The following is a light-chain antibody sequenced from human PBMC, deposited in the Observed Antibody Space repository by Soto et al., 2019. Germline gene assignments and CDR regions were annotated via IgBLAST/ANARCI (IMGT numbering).Light chain of an antibody. CDR1: QTISSW. Sequence: DIQMTQSPSTLSASVRDRVTITCRASQTISSWLAWFQQRPGRAPKFLIYDASSLESGVPSRFSGSGSGTEFTLTISSLQPDDFATYYCQQYNSYSYTFGQGTKVDIK. CDR3: QQYNSYSYT. V-gene: IGKV1-5*01. CDR2: DAS. J-gene: IGKJ2*01.